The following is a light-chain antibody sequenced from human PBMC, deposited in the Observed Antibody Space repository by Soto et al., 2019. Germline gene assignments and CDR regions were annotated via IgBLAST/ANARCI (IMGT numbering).Light chain of an antibody. J-gene: IGKJ5*01. CDR3: QQLYTLPFT. CDR2: DAS. V-gene: IGKV1-5*01. Sequence: DIQMTQSPSTLSASVGDRVTITCRASPSISSWLAWYQQKPGKAPKLLIYDASSLERGVPSRFSGSGSGTEFTLTISGLLPEDFAAYHCQQLYTLPFTFGQGTRLEIK. CDR1: PSISSW.